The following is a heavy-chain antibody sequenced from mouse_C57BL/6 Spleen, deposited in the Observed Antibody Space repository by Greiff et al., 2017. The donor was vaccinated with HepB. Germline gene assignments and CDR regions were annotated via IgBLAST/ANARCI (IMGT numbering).Heavy chain of an antibody. J-gene: IGHJ3*01. CDR2: IDPSDSYT. CDR1: GYTFTSYW. Sequence: QVQLQQPGAELVKPGASVKLSCKASGYTFTSYWMQWVKQRPGQGLEWIGEIDPSDSYTNYNQKFKGKATLTVDTSSSTAYMQLSSLTSEDSAGYYCARHEGGFAYWGQGTLVTVSA. CDR3: ARHEGGFAY. V-gene: IGHV1-50*01.